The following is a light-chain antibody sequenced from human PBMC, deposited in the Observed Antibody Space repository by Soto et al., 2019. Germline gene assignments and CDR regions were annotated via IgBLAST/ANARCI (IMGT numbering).Light chain of an antibody. CDR2: AAS. V-gene: IGKV1-16*01. CDR1: QSISSD. Sequence: EIQMTQCPSSLSASVGERVTITCRASQSISSDLNCYQQKPGKAPKVLIYAASTLQTGVPSRFSGSGSGTEFTLTISSLQPEDFAIYYCQQYNTYPWTFGQGTEVAIK. J-gene: IGKJ1*01. CDR3: QQYNTYPWT.